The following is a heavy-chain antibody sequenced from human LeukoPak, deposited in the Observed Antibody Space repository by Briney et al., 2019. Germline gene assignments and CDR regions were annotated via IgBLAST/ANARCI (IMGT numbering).Heavy chain of an antibody. Sequence: GASVKVSCKASGGTFSSYAISWVRQAPGQGLEWMGGIIPIFGTANYAQKFQGRVTITTDESTSTAYMELSSLRSEDTAVYYCARGPLTANNWFDPWGQGTLVTVSS. D-gene: IGHD2-21*02. V-gene: IGHV1-69*05. CDR2: IIPIFGTA. CDR1: GGTFSSYA. J-gene: IGHJ5*02. CDR3: ARGPLTANNWFDP.